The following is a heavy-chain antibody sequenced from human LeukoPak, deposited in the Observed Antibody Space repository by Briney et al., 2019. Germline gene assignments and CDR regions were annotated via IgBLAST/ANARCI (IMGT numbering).Heavy chain of an antibody. J-gene: IGHJ4*02. Sequence: ASVKVSCKASGGTFSSYAISWVRQAPGQGLEWMGRIIPIFGIANYAQKIQGRVTITADKSTSTAYMELSSLRSEDTAVYYCASGSRYSYVEGWGQGTLVTVSS. D-gene: IGHD5-18*01. CDR3: ASGSRYSYVEG. V-gene: IGHV1-69*04. CDR2: IIPIFGIA. CDR1: GGTFSSYA.